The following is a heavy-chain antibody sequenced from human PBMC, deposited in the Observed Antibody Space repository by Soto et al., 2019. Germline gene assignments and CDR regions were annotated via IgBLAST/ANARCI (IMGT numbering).Heavy chain of an antibody. V-gene: IGHV4-61*01. Sequence: PSETLSLTCTVSGGSVSSSTYYWTWIRQPPGKGLEWIGYIYYIGSTDYNPSLKSRVTISVDTSKNQFSLKLSSVTAADTAVYYCARGARSSGRYDPWGLGTLVTVSS. J-gene: IGHJ5*02. CDR3: ARGARSSGRYDP. D-gene: IGHD3-22*01. CDR2: IYYIGST. CDR1: GGSVSSSTYY.